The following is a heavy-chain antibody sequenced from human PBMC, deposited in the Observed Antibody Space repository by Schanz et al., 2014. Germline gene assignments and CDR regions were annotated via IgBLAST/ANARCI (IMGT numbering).Heavy chain of an antibody. CDR1: GYTFTSYF. V-gene: IGHV1-46*03. CDR3: VSGERGEEEEWED. D-gene: IGHD3-10*01. J-gene: IGHJ4*02. Sequence: QVQLAQSGAEVKKPGASVKVSCKASGYTFTSYFMHWVRQAPGQGLEWMGIINPGGDSTSYAQKFQGRVTMTRDTSTSTVYMELSSLSSEDTAVYYCVSGERGEEEEWEDWGQGTLVTVSS. CDR2: INPGGDST.